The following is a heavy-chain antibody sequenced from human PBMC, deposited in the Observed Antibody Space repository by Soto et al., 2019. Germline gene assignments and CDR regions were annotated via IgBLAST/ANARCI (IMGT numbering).Heavy chain of an antibody. V-gene: IGHV1-69*06. D-gene: IGHD1-7*01. CDR3: ASRITGTTSGAFDI. Sequence: QVQLVQSGAEVKKPGSSVKVSCKASGGTFSSYAISWVRQAPGQGLEWMGGISTIFGTANYAQKFQGRVPITADKSTSTAYMGLSSLRSEDTAVYYCASRITGTTSGAFDIWGQVTMVTVSS. CDR2: ISTIFGTA. J-gene: IGHJ3*02. CDR1: GGTFSSYA.